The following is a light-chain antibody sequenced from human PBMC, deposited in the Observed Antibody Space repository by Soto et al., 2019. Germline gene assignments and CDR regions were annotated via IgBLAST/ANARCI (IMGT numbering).Light chain of an antibody. J-gene: IGKJ1*01. CDR1: QNIINY. V-gene: IGKV1-39*01. Sequence: DIQMTQSPSPLSASVGDRVSITCRASQNIINYLNWYQQKLGEAPKLLIYGASNLQSGVPSRFSGSGSGTDFTLIITSLQPEDFATYYCQQDYSPPPTFGQGTKVEVK. CDR2: GAS. CDR3: QQDYSPPPT.